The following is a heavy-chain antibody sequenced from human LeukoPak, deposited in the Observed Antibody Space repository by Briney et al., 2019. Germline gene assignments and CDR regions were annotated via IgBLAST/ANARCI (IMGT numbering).Heavy chain of an antibody. Sequence: SETLSLTCTVSGGSISSGSYYWSWIRQPAGKGLEWIGRIYTSGSTNYNPSLKSRVTISVDTSTSQFSLKLSSVTAADTAVYYCAAHDYYGSGIDYWGQGTLVTVSS. CDR2: IYTSGST. V-gene: IGHV4-61*02. CDR3: AAHDYYGSGIDY. CDR1: GGSISSGSYY. J-gene: IGHJ4*02. D-gene: IGHD3-10*01.